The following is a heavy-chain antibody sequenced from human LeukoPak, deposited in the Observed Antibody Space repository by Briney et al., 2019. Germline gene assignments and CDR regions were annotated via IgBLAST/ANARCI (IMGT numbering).Heavy chain of an antibody. D-gene: IGHD5-12*01. CDR2: ISSSSSTI. CDR3: ANLIVATIRGPPFDY. V-gene: IGHV3-11*01. Sequence: PGGSLRLSCAASGFTFSDYYMSWIRQAPGKGLEWISYISSSSSTIYYADSVKGRFTISRDNSKNTLYLQMNSLRAEDTAVYYCANLIVATIRGPPFDYWGQGTLVTVSS. CDR1: GFTFSDYY. J-gene: IGHJ4*02.